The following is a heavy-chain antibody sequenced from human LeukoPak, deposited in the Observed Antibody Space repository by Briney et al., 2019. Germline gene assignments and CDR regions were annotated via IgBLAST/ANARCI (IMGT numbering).Heavy chain of an antibody. Sequence: PGGSLRLSCAASGFPFSFYGMHWVRQAPGKGLEWVARLVYDARSDYANSVKGRFSISRDDSKNTLFLDMSNLRVEDTALYYCARDLSAAFDFWGQGVLVTVSS. CDR1: GFPFSFYG. CDR2: LVYDARS. D-gene: IGHD6-25*01. CDR3: ARDLSAAFDF. J-gene: IGHJ4*02. V-gene: IGHV3-33*01.